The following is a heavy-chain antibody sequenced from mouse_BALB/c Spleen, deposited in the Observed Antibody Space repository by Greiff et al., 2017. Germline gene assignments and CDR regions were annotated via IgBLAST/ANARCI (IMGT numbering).Heavy chain of an antibody. CDR3: ARGGIYYGSSYGYFDV. V-gene: IGHV4-1*02. Sequence: EVHLVESGGGLVQPGGSLKLSCAASGFDFSRYWMSWVRQAPGKGLEWIGEINPDSSTINYTPSLKDKFIISRDNAKNTLYLQMSKVRSEDTALYYCARGGIYYGSSYGYFDVWGAGTTVTVSS. J-gene: IGHJ1*01. D-gene: IGHD1-1*01. CDR2: INPDSSTI. CDR1: GFDFSRYW.